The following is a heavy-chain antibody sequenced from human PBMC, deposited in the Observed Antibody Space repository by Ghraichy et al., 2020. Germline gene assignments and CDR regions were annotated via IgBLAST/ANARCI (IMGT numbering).Heavy chain of an antibody. Sequence: SETLSLTCTVSGGSIISGGYYLSWIRQHPGKCLELIGYIYYIGITYYNPSLKSRVTISVDTSKNQFSLKLSSVTAADTAVYYCARVPHYDFWSGYRLMDVWGQGTTVTVSS. CDR2: IYYIGIT. CDR1: GGSIISGGYY. V-gene: IGHV4-31*03. J-gene: IGHJ6*02. CDR3: ARVPHYDFWSGYRLMDV. D-gene: IGHD3-3*01.